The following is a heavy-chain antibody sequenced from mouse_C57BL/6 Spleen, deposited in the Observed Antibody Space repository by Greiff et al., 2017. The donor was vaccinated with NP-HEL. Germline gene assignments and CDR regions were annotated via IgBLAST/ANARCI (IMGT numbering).Heavy chain of an antibody. CDR2: IYPGDGDT. CDR1: GYAFSSSW. Sequence: VQRVESGPELVKPGASVKISCKASGYAFSSSWMNWVKQRPGKGLEWIGRIYPGDGDTNYNGKFKGKATLTADKSSSTAYMQLSSLTSEDSAVYFCVRVGYYGSSSGYFEGGGKGTTLSVSS. J-gene: IGHJ2*01. D-gene: IGHD1-1*01. V-gene: IGHV1-82*01. CDR3: VRVGYYGSSSGYFEG.